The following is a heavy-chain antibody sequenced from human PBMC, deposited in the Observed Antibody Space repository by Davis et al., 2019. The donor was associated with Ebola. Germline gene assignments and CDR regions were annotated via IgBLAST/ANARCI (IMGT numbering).Heavy chain of an antibody. CDR3: ARVGSMIAPGYYGMDV. Sequence: GSLRLSCAASGFTFNRYWMSWVRQAPGKGLEWIGEINHSGSTNYNPSLKSRVTISVDTSKNQFSLKLSSVTAADTAVYYCARVGSMIAPGYYGMDVWGKGTTVTVSS. V-gene: IGHV4-34*01. J-gene: IGHJ6*04. D-gene: IGHD3-22*01. CDR2: INHSGST. CDR1: GFTFNRYW.